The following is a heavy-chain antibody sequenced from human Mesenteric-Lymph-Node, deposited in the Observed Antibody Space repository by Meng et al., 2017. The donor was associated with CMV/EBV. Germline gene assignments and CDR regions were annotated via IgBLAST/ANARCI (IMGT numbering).Heavy chain of an antibody. CDR2: IRSDGGNK. CDR3: AQDTPRRSLDY. Sequence: GESLKISCAASGFTFSSYGMHWVRQAPGKGLEWVAFIRSDGGNKYYADSVKGRFTISSDNSKNTLYLQMNSLRAEDTAVYYCAQDTPRRSLDYWGQGTLVTVSS. J-gene: IGHJ4*02. D-gene: IGHD1-14*01. CDR1: GFTFSSYG. V-gene: IGHV3-30*02.